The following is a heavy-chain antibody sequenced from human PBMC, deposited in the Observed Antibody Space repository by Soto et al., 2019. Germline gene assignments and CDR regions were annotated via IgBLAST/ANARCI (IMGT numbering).Heavy chain of an antibody. V-gene: IGHV3-23*01. D-gene: IGHD3-3*01. CDR1: GFTFSSYA. Sequence: GGSLRLSCAASGFTFSSYAMSWVRQAPGKGLEWVSAISGSGGSTYYADSGKGRFTISRDNSKNTLYLQMNSLRAEDTAVYYCAKGNYDFWNTEAYYYMDVWGKGTTVTVSS. CDR3: AKGNYDFWNTEAYYYMDV. J-gene: IGHJ6*03. CDR2: ISGSGGST.